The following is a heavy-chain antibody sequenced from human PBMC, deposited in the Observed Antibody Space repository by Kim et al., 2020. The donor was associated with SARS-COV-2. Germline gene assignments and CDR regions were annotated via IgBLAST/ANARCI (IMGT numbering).Heavy chain of an antibody. J-gene: IGHJ6*02. CDR3: ARSEYSSSGYGMDV. D-gene: IGHD6-6*01. V-gene: IGHV3-13*01. Sequence: GGSLRLSCAASGFTFSSYDMHWVRQATGKGLEWVSAIGTAGDTYYPGSVKGRFSISRENAKNSLYLQMNSLRAGDTAVYYCARSEYSSSGYGMDVWGQGTTVTVSS. CDR2: IGTAGDT. CDR1: GFTFSSYD.